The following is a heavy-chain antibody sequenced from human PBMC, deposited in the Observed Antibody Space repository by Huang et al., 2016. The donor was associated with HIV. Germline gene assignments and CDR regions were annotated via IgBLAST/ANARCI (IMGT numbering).Heavy chain of an antibody. J-gene: IGHJ4*02. CDR3: AKESRWYSDLDN. V-gene: IGHV3-30*18. CDR2: ISYDGSNG. Sequence: QVQLVESGGGVVQPGRSLRLSCVASGFTFNNFGMHWVRQAPGKGREWVAVISYDGSNGRYSESVKGRFTISRDNPMDTLYPQMNSLRPDDTAVYYCAKESRWYSDLDNWGQGTLVTVSS. D-gene: IGHD2-15*01. CDR1: GFTFNNFG.